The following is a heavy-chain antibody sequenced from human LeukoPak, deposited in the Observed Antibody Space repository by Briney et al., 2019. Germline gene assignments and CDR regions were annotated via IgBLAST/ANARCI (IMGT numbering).Heavy chain of an antibody. V-gene: IGHV1-18*01. Sequence: ASVKVSCKASGYTFPDYGISWVRQAPGQGLEWVGWISGYNGHTNYAQKFQGRVTMTTDTSTSTVYMELRTLRPDDTAVYYCARDQNIAGRPDYWGQGTLVTVSS. CDR1: GYTFPDYG. D-gene: IGHD6-6*01. CDR3: ARDQNIAGRPDY. CDR2: ISGYNGHT. J-gene: IGHJ4*02.